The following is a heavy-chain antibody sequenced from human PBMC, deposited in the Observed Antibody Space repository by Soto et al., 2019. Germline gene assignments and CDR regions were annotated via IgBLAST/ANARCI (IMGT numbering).Heavy chain of an antibody. CDR1: GYTFTSYT. CDR3: ARDRGSYTYYFDY. Sequence: ASVKVSCKASGYTFTSYTMHWVRQAPGQRLEWMGWINAGNGNTKYSQKFQGRVTITRDTSASTGYMELSSLTSEDTAVYYCARDRGSYTYYFDYWGQGSLVTVSS. V-gene: IGHV1-3*01. CDR2: INAGNGNT. J-gene: IGHJ4*02. D-gene: IGHD1-26*01.